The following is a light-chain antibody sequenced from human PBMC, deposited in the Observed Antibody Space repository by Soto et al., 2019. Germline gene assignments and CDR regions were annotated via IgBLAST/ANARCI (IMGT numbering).Light chain of an antibody. V-gene: IGLV1-40*01. Sequence: SVLTQPPSVSEAPGQRVTISCTGTSSDIGAGYDVHWYQQLPGAAPKLLIYSNAIRPSGVPDRFSASKSGTSASLAITGLRAEDEADYYCQSYDSSLTTYVFGTGTKVTV. J-gene: IGLJ1*01. CDR2: SNA. CDR1: SSDIGAGYD. CDR3: QSYDSSLTTYV.